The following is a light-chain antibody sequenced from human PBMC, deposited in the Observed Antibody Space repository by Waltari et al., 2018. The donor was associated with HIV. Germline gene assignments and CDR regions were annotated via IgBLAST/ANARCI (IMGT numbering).Light chain of an antibody. Sequence: QSALTQPASVSGSPGQSITISCTGTSSDVGSYNLVSWYQQHPGKAPKLMIYEVSKLPSGVSNRFSGSKSGNTASLTISGLQAEDEADYYCCSYAGSSIPYVFGTGTKVTVL. CDR3: CSYAGSSIPYV. CDR1: SSDVGSYNL. V-gene: IGLV2-23*02. J-gene: IGLJ1*01. CDR2: EVS.